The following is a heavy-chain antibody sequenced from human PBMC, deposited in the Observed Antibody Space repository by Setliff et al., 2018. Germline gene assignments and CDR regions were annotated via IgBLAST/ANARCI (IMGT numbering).Heavy chain of an antibody. V-gene: IGHV4-4*02. Sequence: SETLSLPCAVSGVSVNSLTWWSWVRQTTGKGLEWIGFIYHDGTPKFNPFVNYNPSLKSRITMSIDKSKNQLSLNLRSVTAADTAVYYCTRGGERYHTANWGQGALVTVAS. D-gene: IGHD2-2*01. CDR1: GVSVNSLTW. CDR3: TRGGERYHTAN. J-gene: IGHJ4*02. CDR2: IYHDGTPKFNPFV.